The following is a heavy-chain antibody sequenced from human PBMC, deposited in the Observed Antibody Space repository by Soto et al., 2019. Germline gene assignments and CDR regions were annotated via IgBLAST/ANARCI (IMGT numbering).Heavy chain of an antibody. CDR2: ISYSGST. D-gene: IGHD3-16*01. CDR1: GPSMRSHY. V-gene: IGHV4-59*11. J-gene: IGHJ4*02. CDR3: ARADPDASVGF. Sequence: SNTLSLTCTVSGPSMRSHYWTWLPQPPGKGLEWIGYISYSGSTYYNPSLKSRVTISADTSRNQFPLKLSSVIAADTAVYFCARADPDASVGFWAQGILVTIFS.